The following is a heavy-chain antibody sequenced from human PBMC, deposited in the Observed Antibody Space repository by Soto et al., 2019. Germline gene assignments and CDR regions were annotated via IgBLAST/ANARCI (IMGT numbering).Heavy chain of an antibody. Sequence: SGPTLVNPTETLTLTCTVSGFSLSNARMGVSWIRQPPGKALEWLAHIFSNDEKSYSTSLKSRLTISKDTSKSQVVLTMTNMDPVDTATYYCARQGRTMVQGVIPLYYFDYWGQGTLVTVSS. J-gene: IGHJ4*02. V-gene: IGHV2-26*01. CDR3: ARQGRTMVQGVIPLYYFDY. CDR2: IFSNDEK. D-gene: IGHD3-10*01. CDR1: GFSLSNARMG.